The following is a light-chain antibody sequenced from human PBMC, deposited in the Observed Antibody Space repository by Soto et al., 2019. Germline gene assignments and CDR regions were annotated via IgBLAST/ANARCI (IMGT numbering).Light chain of an antibody. Sequence: QSVLTQPPSASGTPGQRVTISCSGSKSNIGSNEVYWYQQLPGTAPNFLIYADSQRPSGVPDRFSASKSGTSASLTISGLRSEDEAEYYCAVWDDSVFGKIFGGGTKVTVL. CDR2: ADS. V-gene: IGLV1-47*02. J-gene: IGLJ2*01. CDR3: AVWDDSVFGKI. CDR1: KSNIGSNE.